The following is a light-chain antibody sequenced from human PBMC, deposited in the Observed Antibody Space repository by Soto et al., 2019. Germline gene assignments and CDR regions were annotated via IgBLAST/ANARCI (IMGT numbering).Light chain of an antibody. V-gene: IGKV3-11*01. J-gene: IGKJ1*01. Sequence: EIVFTQSPATLSLSPGETATLSCRASQSVSSFLAWYQQKPGQAPRLLIYDASNRATGIPARFSGSGSGTDFTLTISSLGPEDFAVYYCQQRSSWLWTFGQGTKVDIK. CDR1: QSVSSF. CDR3: QQRSSWLWT. CDR2: DAS.